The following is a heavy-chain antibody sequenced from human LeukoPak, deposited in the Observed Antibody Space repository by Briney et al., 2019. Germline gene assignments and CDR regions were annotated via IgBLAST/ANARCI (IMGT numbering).Heavy chain of an antibody. CDR1: GGSVSSRSYY. CDR2: MYYSGST. CDR3: ARVRRVERRIAAAGTVGNWFDP. J-gene: IGHJ5*02. D-gene: IGHD6-13*01. V-gene: IGHV4-39*07. Sequence: SETLSLTCTVSGGSVSSRSYYWGWIRQPPGKGLEWIGSMYYSGSTYYNPSLKSRVTISVDTSKNQFSLKLSSVTAADTAVYYCARVRRVERRIAAAGTVGNWFDPWGQGTLVTVSS.